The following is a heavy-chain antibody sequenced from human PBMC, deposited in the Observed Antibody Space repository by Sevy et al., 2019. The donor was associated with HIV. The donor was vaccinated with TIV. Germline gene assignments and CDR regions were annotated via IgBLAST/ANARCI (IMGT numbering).Heavy chain of an antibody. Sequence: GESLKISCKGSGYSFTSYWIGWVRQMPGKGPGWIGNIYPDDSDTTYSPSFQGQVTIPADKSISTAFLQGRSLKASDTAMYYCARRSVGNWFDPWGQGTLVTVSS. J-gene: IGHJ5*02. V-gene: IGHV5-51*01. D-gene: IGHD2-15*01. CDR3: ARRSVGNWFDP. CDR1: GYSFTSYW. CDR2: IYPDDSDT.